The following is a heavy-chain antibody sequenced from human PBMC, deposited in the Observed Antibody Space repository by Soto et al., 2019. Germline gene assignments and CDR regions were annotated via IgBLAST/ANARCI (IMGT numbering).Heavy chain of an antibody. J-gene: IGHJ4*02. CDR2: ISYTGST. V-gene: IGHV4-59*01. Sequence: SETLSLTCTVSGGSITSFYWSWIRQTPGKGLEWIGHISYTGSTNYNPSLKSRVTIAVDTPKNQFSLNLTSVTAADTAVYYCAREGNGWYYSDYWGQGALVTVSS. D-gene: IGHD6-19*01. CDR1: GGSITSFY. CDR3: AREGNGWYYSDY.